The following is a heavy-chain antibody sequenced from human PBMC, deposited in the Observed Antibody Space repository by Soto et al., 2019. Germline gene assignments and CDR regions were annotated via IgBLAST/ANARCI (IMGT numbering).Heavy chain of an antibody. CDR3: AEDFSRITIFGVVTSGFDY. Sequence: PGGSLRLSCAGSGFSFSSNAMNWVRQAPGKGLDWVSAISGSGGSTYYADSVKGRFTIFRDNSKNTLYLQMDSLRAEDTALYYCAEDFSRITIFGVVTSGFDYWGQGTLVTVSS. D-gene: IGHD3-3*01. J-gene: IGHJ4*02. CDR2: ISGSGGST. CDR1: GFSFSSNA. V-gene: IGHV3-23*01.